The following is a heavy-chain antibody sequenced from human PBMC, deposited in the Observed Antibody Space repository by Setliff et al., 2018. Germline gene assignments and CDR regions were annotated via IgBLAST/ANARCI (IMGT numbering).Heavy chain of an antibody. CDR3: ARSPGWIPWFDS. D-gene: IGHD5-18*01. V-gene: IGHV3-21*01. Sequence: GESLKISCTGSRFTFGDYAVSWVRQAPGKGLEWVASFSSRNDYIYHADSVKGRFTISRVNAKTSLYLQMDSLRVEDTAVYFCARSPGWIPWFDSWGQGTLVTVSS. J-gene: IGHJ5*01. CDR1: RFTFGDYA. CDR2: FSSRNDYI.